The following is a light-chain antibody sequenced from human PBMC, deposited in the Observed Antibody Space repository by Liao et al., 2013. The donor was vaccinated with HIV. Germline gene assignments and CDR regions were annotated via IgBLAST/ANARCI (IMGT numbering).Light chain of an antibody. V-gene: IGLV3-21*04. CDR3: QVWDTDSDHVV. CDR2: SDS. J-gene: IGLJ2*01. Sequence: SYVLTQPPSVSVAPGKTATIVCGGSSIGRRSVHWYQQKPGRAPVLVIYSDSDRPSGIPKRFSGSNSGTAATLTINTVEAGDEGDYYCQVWDTDSDHVVFGGGTKLTVL. CDR1: SIGRRS.